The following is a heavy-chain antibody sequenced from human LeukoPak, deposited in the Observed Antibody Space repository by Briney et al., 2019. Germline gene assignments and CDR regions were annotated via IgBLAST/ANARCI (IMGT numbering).Heavy chain of an antibody. Sequence: AGTLRRSCAAPGFTFSSYAMSWVRQAPGKGQQWVSAIIPSGGSTYYADSVKGRFTISRDNSKNTLYLLMNSLRAEDTAVYYCARTRWSSSWYYFDSWGQGTLVTVSS. V-gene: IGHV3-23*01. CDR3: ARTRWSSSWYYFDS. D-gene: IGHD6-13*01. J-gene: IGHJ4*02. CDR2: IIPSGGST. CDR1: GFTFSSYA.